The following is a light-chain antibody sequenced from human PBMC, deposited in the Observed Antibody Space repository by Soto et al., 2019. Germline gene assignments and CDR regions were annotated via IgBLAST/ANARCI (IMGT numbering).Light chain of an antibody. CDR2: EGS. V-gene: IGLV2-23*01. CDR1: SSDVGSYNL. Sequence: ALTQPASVSGSPGQSITISCTGTSSDVGSYNLVSWYQQHPGKAPKLLIYEGSKRPSGVSNRFSGSKSGSTASLTVSGLQAEDEADYYCSSYAGDTTSDVVFGGGTKLTVL. J-gene: IGLJ2*01. CDR3: SSYAGDTTSDVV.